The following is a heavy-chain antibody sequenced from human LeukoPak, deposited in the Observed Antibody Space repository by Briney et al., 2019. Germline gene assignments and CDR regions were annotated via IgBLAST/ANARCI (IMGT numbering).Heavy chain of an antibody. Sequence: RAGGSLRLSCAASGFTFSNYMMHWVRQAPGKGLVWVSRIKSDGITITYADSVKGRFTISRDNAKNTLYLQMNSLGAEDTAVYYCLRDLNWSLDQWGQGTLVTVSS. D-gene: IGHD1-20*01. J-gene: IGHJ4*02. V-gene: IGHV3-74*01. CDR1: GFTFSNYM. CDR2: IKSDGITI. CDR3: LRDLNWSLDQ.